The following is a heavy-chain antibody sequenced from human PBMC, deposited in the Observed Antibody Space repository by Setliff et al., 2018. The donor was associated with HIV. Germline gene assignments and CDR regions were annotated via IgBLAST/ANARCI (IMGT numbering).Heavy chain of an antibody. CDR2: INAGNGNT. D-gene: IGHD1-26*01. CDR1: GYTFTSYA. V-gene: IGHV1-3*01. Sequence: ASVKVSCKASGYTFTSYAMHWVRQAPGQRLEWMGWINAGNGNTKYSQKFQGRVTITADKSTSIAYMELSGLRSEDTAVYYCARWVGPTVYWGQGTLVTVSS. CDR3: ARWVGPTVY. J-gene: IGHJ4*02.